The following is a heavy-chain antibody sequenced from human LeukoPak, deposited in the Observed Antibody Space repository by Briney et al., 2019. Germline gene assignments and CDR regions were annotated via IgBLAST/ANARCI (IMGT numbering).Heavy chain of an antibody. CDR1: GGSISSGSYY. CDR3: GRSAAGSFDY. V-gene: IGHV4-39*07. Sequence: SETLSLTCTVSGGSISSGSYYWGWIRQPPGKGLEWIGSIYHSGSTYYNPSLKSRVTISVDTSKNQFSLKLSSVTAADTAVYYCGRSAAGSFDYWGQGTLVTVSS. D-gene: IGHD6-13*01. CDR2: IYHSGST. J-gene: IGHJ4*02.